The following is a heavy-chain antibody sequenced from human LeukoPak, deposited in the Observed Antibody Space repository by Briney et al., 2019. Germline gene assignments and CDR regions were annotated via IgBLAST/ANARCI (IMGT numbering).Heavy chain of an antibody. CDR1: GGSMNSYY. V-gene: IGHV4-59*01. D-gene: IGHD2/OR15-2a*01. CDR2: IYYSGST. J-gene: IGHJ4*02. CDR3: ARFQTTSMSGFDY. Sequence: SQTLSLTCTVSGGSMNSYYWSWIRQPPGKGLEWIGYIYYSGSTNYNPSHKSRVPISVDTSKNQFSLRLSSVTAADTAVYYCARFQTTSMSGFDYWGQGTLVTVSS.